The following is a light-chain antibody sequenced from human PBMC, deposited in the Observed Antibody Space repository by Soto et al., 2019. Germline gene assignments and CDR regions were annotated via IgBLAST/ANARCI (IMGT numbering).Light chain of an antibody. CDR1: QDISSY. CDR3: QQVSGYPLN. J-gene: IGKJ4*01. CDR2: AAS. V-gene: IGKV1-9*01. Sequence: IHVTQSPSSLSASVGDRVTITCRASQDISSYLAWYQQKPGKAPKLLIYAASTLQSGVPSRFSGSASGTEFTLTSSSLQPEDFATYYCQQVSGYPLNFGGGTKVDIK.